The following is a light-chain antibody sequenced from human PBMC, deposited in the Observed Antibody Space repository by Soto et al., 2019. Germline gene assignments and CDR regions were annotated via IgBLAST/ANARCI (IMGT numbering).Light chain of an antibody. J-gene: IGLJ2*01. CDR1: SSDVGGYNY. CDR2: EVS. V-gene: IGLV2-8*01. CDR3: SSYAGSNSVV. Sequence: QPVLTQPPSASGSPGQSVTISCTGTSSDVGGYNYVSWYQQHPGKAPKLMIYEVSKRPSGVPDRFSGSKSGNTASLTVSGLQAEDEADYYCSSYAGSNSVVFGGGTMLTVL.